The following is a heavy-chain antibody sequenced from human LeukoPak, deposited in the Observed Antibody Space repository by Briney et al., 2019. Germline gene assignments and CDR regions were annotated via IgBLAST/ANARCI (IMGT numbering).Heavy chain of an antibody. CDR1: GHDFPDYW. CDR2: IYPGDSDT. V-gene: IGHV5-51*01. J-gene: IGHJ4*02. D-gene: IGHD6-13*01. CDR3: ARHASPYSSNYYFDY. Sequence: GESLKISCRASGHDFPDYWIGWVRQMPGKGLEWMGIIYPGDSDTRYNPSFQGQVTISADKSISTAYLQWSSLKASDTAMYYCARHASPYSSNYYFDYWGQGALVTVSS.